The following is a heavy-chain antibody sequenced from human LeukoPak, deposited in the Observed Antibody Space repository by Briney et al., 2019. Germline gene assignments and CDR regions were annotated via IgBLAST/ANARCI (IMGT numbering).Heavy chain of an antibody. D-gene: IGHD5-18*01. V-gene: IGHV1-2*02. CDR1: GYTFTCNY. J-gene: IGHJ3*02. Sequence: ASVKVSCKASGYTFTCNYMHWVRQAPGQGRAWMGWINPNNGGTNYAQKFQGRVTMTRDTSTHKVYLELISLRSEDTAAYYCARGISYSYGDSDAFDIWGQGTMVTVSS. CDR2: INPNNGGT. CDR3: ARGISYSYGDSDAFDI.